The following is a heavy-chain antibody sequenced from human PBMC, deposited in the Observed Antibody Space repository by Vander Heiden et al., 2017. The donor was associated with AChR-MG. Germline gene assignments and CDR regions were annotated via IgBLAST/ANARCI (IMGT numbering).Heavy chain of an antibody. CDR3: AKVEGTGSYMYAFDI. Sequence: QVQLVESGRSVVQPGRSLRLSCTASGLTFSRYGMHWVRQAPGKGLEWVAVVSSEGSDKDYAASVKGRFTISRDNSKNTLFLQMNSMRPEDTAVYYCAKVEGTGSYMYAFDIWGQGTMVTVSS. CDR1: GLTFSRYG. CDR2: VSSEGSDK. D-gene: IGHD1-26*01. V-gene: IGHV3-30*18. J-gene: IGHJ3*02.